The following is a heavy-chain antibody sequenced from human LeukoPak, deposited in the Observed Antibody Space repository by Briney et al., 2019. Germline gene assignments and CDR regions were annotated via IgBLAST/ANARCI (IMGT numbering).Heavy chain of an antibody. D-gene: IGHD3-22*01. CDR3: ARAVGPYYYDSSGYYHADY. J-gene: IGHJ4*02. Sequence: GASVKVSCKASGYTFTSYGISWVRQAPGQGLEWMGWISAYNGNTNYAQKLQGRVTMTTDTSTSTAYMELRSLRSDDTAVYYCARAVGPYYYDSSGYYHADYWGQGTLVTVSS. CDR1: GYTFTSYG. CDR2: ISAYNGNT. V-gene: IGHV1-18*01.